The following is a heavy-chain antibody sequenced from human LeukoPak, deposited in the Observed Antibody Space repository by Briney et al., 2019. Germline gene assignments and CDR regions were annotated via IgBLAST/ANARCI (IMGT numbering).Heavy chain of an antibody. CDR2: TYFRSKWYS. Sequence: SQTLSLTCAISGDSISSHGAAWNWLRQSPSRGLEWLGRTYFRSKWYSDYAESVKSRITISPDTSKNQFSLQVNSVTPEDTAVYYCGRETDFGVVTNWGQGTLVTVSS. D-gene: IGHD3-3*01. V-gene: IGHV6-1*01. J-gene: IGHJ4*02. CDR3: GRETDFGVVTN. CDR1: GDSISSHGAA.